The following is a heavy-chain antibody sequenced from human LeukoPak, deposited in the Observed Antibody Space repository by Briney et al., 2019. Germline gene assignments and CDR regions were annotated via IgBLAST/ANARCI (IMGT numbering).Heavy chain of an antibody. J-gene: IGHJ4*02. Sequence: GESLQISCKGSGYSFTSYWIGWVRQLPGKGLEWMGIIYPGDSDTRYSSSFQGQVTISADKSISTAYLQWSSLKASDTAMYYCARLGGADIVVVPAASPYYFDYWGQGTLVTVSS. D-gene: IGHD2-2*01. V-gene: IGHV5-51*01. CDR1: GYSFTSYW. CDR3: ARLGGADIVVVPAASPYYFDY. CDR2: IYPGDSDT.